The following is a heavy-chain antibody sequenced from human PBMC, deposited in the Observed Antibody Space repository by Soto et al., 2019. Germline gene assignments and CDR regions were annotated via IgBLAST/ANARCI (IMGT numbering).Heavy chain of an antibody. CDR1: GFTFRSYA. CDR2: ISGSGGST. J-gene: IGHJ4*02. Sequence: EVQLLESGGGLVQPGGSLRLSCAASGFTFRSYAMNRVRQAPGKGLEWVSVISGSGGSTYYADSVKGRFTISRDNSKNTLYLQMNSLRAEDTAVYYCASRSSGWYFDYWGQGTLVTVSS. V-gene: IGHV3-23*01. CDR3: ASRSSGWYFDY. D-gene: IGHD6-19*01.